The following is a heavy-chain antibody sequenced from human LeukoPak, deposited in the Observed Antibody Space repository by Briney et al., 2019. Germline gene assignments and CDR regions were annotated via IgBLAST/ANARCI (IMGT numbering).Heavy chain of an antibody. CDR1: GFTFSGYW. D-gene: IGHD6-6*01. CDR3: ARGLSGYSSSLGY. CDR2: INSDGTST. V-gene: IGHV3-74*01. Sequence: GGSLRLSCAASGFTFSGYWMHWVRQAPGKGLVWVSRINSDGTSTTYADSVKGRFTISRDNAKNTLYLQMNSLRAEDTAIYYCARGLSGYSSSLGYWGQGTLVTVSS. J-gene: IGHJ4*02.